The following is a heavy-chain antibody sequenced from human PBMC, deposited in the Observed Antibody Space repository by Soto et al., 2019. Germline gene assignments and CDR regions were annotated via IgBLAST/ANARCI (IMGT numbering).Heavy chain of an antibody. V-gene: IGHV3-7*01. CDR2: IKQDGSDK. CDR1: GFTFSSFE. J-gene: IGHJ3*02. CDR3: ARYSSSWYLSFDI. D-gene: IGHD6-13*01. Sequence: PGGSLRLSCAASGFTFSSFEMNWFRQAPGKGLEWVANIKQDGSDKYYVESVKGRFTISRDNAKNSVYLQMNSLRAEDTAVYYCARYSSSWYLSFDIWGQGTMVTISS.